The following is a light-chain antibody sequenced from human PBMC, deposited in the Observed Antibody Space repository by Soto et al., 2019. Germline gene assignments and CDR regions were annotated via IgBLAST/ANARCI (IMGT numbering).Light chain of an antibody. Sequence: QSVLTQPPSASGAPGQRVTISCSGSCSNIGSNYVYWYQQLPGTAPKLLIYRNNQRRSGVPDRFSGSKSGTSVSLAISGLRSEDEANYYCAAWDDSLSGVLFGGGTKLTVL. CDR1: CSNIGSNY. CDR2: RNN. J-gene: IGLJ2*01. CDR3: AAWDDSLSGVL. V-gene: IGLV1-47*01.